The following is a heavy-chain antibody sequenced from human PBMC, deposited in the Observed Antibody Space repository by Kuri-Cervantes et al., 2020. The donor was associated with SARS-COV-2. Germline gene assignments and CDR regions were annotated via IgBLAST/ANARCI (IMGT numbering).Heavy chain of an antibody. D-gene: IGHD2-21*01. Sequence: GESLKISCAASGFTFSSYAMSWVRQAPGKGLEWVSAISGSGGSTYYADSVKGRFTISRDNSKNTLYLQMNSLRAEDTAVYYCAKVAQLTYCGGDCYFYYYYGMDVWSQGTTVTVSS. CDR2: ISGSGGST. CDR3: AKVAQLTYCGGDCYFYYYYGMDV. CDR1: GFTFSSYA. V-gene: IGHV3-23*01. J-gene: IGHJ6*02.